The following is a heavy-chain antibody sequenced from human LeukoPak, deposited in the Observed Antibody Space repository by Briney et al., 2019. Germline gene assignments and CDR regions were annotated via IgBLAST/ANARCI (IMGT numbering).Heavy chain of an antibody. CDR2: IYTSGST. CDR1: GGSISSGSYD. V-gene: IGHV4-61*02. CDR3: ARAGQRDDPFDV. Sequence: SETLSLTCTVSGGSISSGSYDWSWIRQPAGKELEWIGRIYTSGSTNYNPSLKSRVTISVDTSRNQFSLKLSSVTAADQAVYHCARAGQRDDPFDVWGQGTMVTVSS. J-gene: IGHJ3*01. D-gene: IGHD6-25*01.